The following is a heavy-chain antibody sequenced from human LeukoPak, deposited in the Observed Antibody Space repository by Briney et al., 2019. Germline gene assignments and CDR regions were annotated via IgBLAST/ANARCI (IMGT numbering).Heavy chain of an antibody. CDR1: GYTFTGYY. J-gene: IGHJ4*02. D-gene: IGHD6-19*01. Sequence: GASVKVSCKASGYTFTGYYMHWVRQAPGQGLEWMGWINPNSGGTNYAQKFQDRVTMTRDTSISTAYMELSSLRSEDTAVYYCARDPGSGWGFGYWGQGTLVTVSS. CDR3: ARDPGSGWGFGY. V-gene: IGHV1-2*02. CDR2: INPNSGGT.